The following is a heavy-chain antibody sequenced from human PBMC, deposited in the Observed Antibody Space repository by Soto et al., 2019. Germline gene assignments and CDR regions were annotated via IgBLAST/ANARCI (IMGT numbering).Heavy chain of an antibody. D-gene: IGHD4-17*01. CDR2: INSDGSST. V-gene: IGHV3-74*01. CDR3: ARDLHYGDYFHYYGMDV. CDR1: GFTFSSYW. Sequence: GSLRLSCAASGFTFSSYWMHWVRQAPGKGLVWVSRINSDGSSTSYAESVKGRFTISRDNAKNTLYLQMNSLRAEHTAVYYCARDLHYGDYFHYYGMDVWGKGTTVTVS. J-gene: IGHJ6*04.